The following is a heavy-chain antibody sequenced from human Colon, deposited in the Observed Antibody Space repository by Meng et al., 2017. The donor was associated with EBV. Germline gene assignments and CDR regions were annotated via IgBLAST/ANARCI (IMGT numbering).Heavy chain of an antibody. Sequence: QGQRQESGPWLVKPSQTLSLTGTVSGGSMSSGNYYWSWIRQPPGKGLEWIGYIHHSGSAYYNPSLKSRVSISVDTSKNQFSLNLNSMTAADTAVYYCASFDHIPRRNYFDYWGQGTLVTVSS. CDR1: GGSMSSGNYY. V-gene: IGHV4-30-4*01. CDR3: ASFDHIPRRNYFDY. D-gene: IGHD2-21*01. J-gene: IGHJ4*02. CDR2: IHHSGSA.